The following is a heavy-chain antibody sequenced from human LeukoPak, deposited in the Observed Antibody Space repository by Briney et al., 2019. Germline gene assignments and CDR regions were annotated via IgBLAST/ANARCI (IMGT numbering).Heavy chain of an antibody. V-gene: IGHV1-2*02. D-gene: IGHD6-13*01. CDR1: GYTFTGYY. CDR3: ARDAGSSSWYPTSPAYYYGMDV. J-gene: IGHJ6*02. Sequence: ASVTVSCTASGYTFTGYYMHWVRQAPGQGLEWMGWINPNSGGTNYAQKFQGRVTMTRDTSISTAYMELSRLRSDDTAVYYCARDAGSSSWYPTSPAYYYGMDVWGQGTTVTVSS. CDR2: INPNSGGT.